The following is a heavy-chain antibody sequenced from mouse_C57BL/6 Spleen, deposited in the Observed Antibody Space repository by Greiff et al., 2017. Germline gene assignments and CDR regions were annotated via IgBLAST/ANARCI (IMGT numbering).Heavy chain of an antibody. Sequence: VQLQQSGTVLARPGASVKMSCKASGYTFTSYWMHWVKQRPGQGLEWIGAIYPGHSDTSYNQKFKGKAKLTAVTSASTAYMERSSLTNEDSAVEDFTADYYGSSPCAYWGQGTPLTVSA. J-gene: IGHJ3*01. CDR3: TADYYGSSPCAY. CDR1: GYTFTSYW. CDR2: IYPGHSDT. V-gene: IGHV1-5*01. D-gene: IGHD1-1*01.